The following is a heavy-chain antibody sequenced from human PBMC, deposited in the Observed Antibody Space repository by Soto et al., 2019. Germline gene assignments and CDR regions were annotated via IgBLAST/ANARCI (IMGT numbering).Heavy chain of an antibody. J-gene: IGHJ3*02. D-gene: IGHD2-15*01. Sequence: GGSLRLSCAASGFTFSSYSMNWVRQAPGKGLEWVSSISSSSSYIYYADSVKGRFTISRDNAKNSLYLQMNSLRAEDTAVYYCATSGQHSDHPGIWGQGTMVTVSS. CDR1: GFTFSSYS. CDR3: ATSGQHSDHPGI. V-gene: IGHV3-21*01. CDR2: ISSSSSYI.